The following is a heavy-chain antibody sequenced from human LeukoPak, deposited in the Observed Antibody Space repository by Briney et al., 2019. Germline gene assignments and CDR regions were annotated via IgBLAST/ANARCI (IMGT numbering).Heavy chain of an antibody. Sequence: PSETLSLTCTVSGGSISSYYWSWIRQPAGKGLEWIGVIYTSGSTSYNPPLKSRVTISVDKSKNQFSLNLRSVTAADTAVYYCAGRDYWGQGTLVTVSS. CDR3: AGRDY. D-gene: IGHD1-26*01. CDR2: IYTSGST. J-gene: IGHJ4*02. V-gene: IGHV4-4*07. CDR1: GGSISSYY.